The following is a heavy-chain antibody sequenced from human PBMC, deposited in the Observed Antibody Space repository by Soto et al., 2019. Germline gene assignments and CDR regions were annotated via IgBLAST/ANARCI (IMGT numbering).Heavy chain of an antibody. CDR3: ARDGDYIHPPLDY. CDR1: RYIFTAYF. Sequence: ASVKVSCKAPRYIFTAYFMHWVRQAPGQGLEWMGWINPNNGATHYGLSFQGRVTMTRDTSISTAYMELSSLRAEDSAVYYCARDGDYIHPPLDYWGQGTLVTVSS. V-gene: IGHV1-2*02. CDR2: INPNNGAT. J-gene: IGHJ4*02. D-gene: IGHD4-4*01.